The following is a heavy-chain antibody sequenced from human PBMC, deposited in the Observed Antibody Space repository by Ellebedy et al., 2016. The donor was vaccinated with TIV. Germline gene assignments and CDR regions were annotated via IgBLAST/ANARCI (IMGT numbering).Heavy chain of an antibody. D-gene: IGHD5-12*01. CDR3: AKGDSGYDYVDY. Sequence: PGGSLRLSCAASGFTFSDYYMTWIRQAPGKGLEWVSYISSRSSIVQYADSVKGRFTISRDNAKNSLYLQMNSLRAEDTAVYYCAKGDSGYDYVDYWGQGTLVTVSS. CDR1: GFTFSDYY. CDR2: ISSRSSIV. J-gene: IGHJ4*02. V-gene: IGHV3-11*01.